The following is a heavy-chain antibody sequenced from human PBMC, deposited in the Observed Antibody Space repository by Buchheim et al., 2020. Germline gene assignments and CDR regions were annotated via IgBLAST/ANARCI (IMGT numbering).Heavy chain of an antibody. Sequence: EVQLLESGGVLVQPGGSLRLSCAASGFTFSNYAMSWVRQAPGKGLEWVSAISGSGESIYYADSVEGRFTISRDNSENRLYLQMNSLRAEDTAVYYCTKGPSYYYGSGSYSYYFDYWGQGTL. CDR3: TKGPSYYYGSGSYSYYFDY. V-gene: IGHV3-23*01. J-gene: IGHJ4*02. CDR2: ISGSGESI. CDR1: GFTFSNYA. D-gene: IGHD3-10*01.